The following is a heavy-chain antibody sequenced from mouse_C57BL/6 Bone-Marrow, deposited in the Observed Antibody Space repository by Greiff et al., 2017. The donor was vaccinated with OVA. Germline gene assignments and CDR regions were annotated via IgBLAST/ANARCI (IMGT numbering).Heavy chain of an antibody. CDR3: ARCMIYYGGSLYAI. V-gene: IGHV1-81*01. CDR2: IYPRSGNT. J-gene: IGHJ3*01. D-gene: IGHD1-1*01. CDR1: GYTFTSYG. Sequence: QVQLQPSGAELARPGASVKLSCKASGYTFTSYGISWVKQRTGQGLEWIGEIYPRSGNTYYNEKFKGKATLTADKSSSTAYMELRSLTSEDSAVYFCARCMIYYGGSLYAIWGQGTLVSVSA.